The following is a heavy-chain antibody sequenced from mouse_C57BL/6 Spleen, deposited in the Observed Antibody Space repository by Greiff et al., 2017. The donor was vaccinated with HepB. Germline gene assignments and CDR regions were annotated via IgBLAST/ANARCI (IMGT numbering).Heavy chain of an antibody. CDR3: ARHGGNYGYYAMDY. CDR2: IWSDGST. J-gene: IGHJ4*01. CDR1: GFSLTSYG. D-gene: IGHD1-2*01. Sequence: VQLQQSGPGLVAPSQSLSITCTVSGFSLTSYGVHWVRQPPGKGLEWLVVIWSDGSTTYNSTLKSRLSISKDNSKSQVFLKMNSLQTDDPAMYYCARHGGNYGYYAMDYWGQGTSVTVSS. V-gene: IGHV2-6-1*01.